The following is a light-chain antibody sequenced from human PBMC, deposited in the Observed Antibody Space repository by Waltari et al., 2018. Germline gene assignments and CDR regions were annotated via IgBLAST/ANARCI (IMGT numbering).Light chain of an antibody. CDR3: QHYVRLPAT. J-gene: IGKJ1*01. V-gene: IGKV3-20*01. CDR2: GAS. CDR1: QSVSRS. Sequence: IVLTQSPGTLSLSPGERATLSCRASQSVSRSLAWYQQKPGQAPKLLIYGASTRATGMPDRCTDSGSGTDFSLTISSLEPEDFAIYFCQHYVRLPATFGQGTKVEIK.